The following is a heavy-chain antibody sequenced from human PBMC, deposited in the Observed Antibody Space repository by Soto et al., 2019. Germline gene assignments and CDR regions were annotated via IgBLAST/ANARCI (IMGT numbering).Heavy chain of an antibody. J-gene: IGHJ3*02. V-gene: IGHV1-2*02. CDR3: ARGGGVGVAGSAAFDM. Sequence: QLHLVQSGAVVKKPGASVTVSCSASGYPVTAYYMHWVRQAPGRGLEWMGGINPATGAAKYTQTFQGRVTVTRDTSTSTVVMELSALISEDPAVFYCARGGGVGVAGSAAFDMWGQGTLVTVSS. CDR1: GYPVTAYY. CDR2: INPATGAA. D-gene: IGHD3-3*01.